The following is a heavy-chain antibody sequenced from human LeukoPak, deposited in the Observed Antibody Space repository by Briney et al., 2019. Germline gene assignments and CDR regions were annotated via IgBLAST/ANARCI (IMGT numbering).Heavy chain of an antibody. V-gene: IGHV3-21*01. CDR2: ISSSSSYI. J-gene: IGHJ4*02. CDR1: GFTFSSYS. D-gene: IGHD2-15*01. Sequence: GGSLRLSCAASGFTFSSYSMNGVRQAPGKGLEWVSSISSSSSYIYYADSVKGRFTISRDNAKNSLYLQMNSLRAEDTAVYYCARLLGGYFDYWGQGTLVTVSS. CDR3: ARLLGGYFDY.